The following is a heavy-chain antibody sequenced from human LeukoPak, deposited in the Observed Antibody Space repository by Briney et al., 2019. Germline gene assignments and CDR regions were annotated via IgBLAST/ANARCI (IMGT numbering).Heavy chain of an antibody. CDR2: INPNSGGT. CDR1: GYSFTSYY. CDR3: ARDALYYDEVYYYYYMDV. Sequence: ASVKVSCKASGYSFTSYYMHWVRQAPGQGLEWMGWINPNSGGTNYAQKFQGRVTMTRDTSISTAYMELSRLRSDDTAVYYCARDALYYDEVYYYYYMDVWGKGTTVTVSS. D-gene: IGHD3-22*01. V-gene: IGHV1-2*02. J-gene: IGHJ6*03.